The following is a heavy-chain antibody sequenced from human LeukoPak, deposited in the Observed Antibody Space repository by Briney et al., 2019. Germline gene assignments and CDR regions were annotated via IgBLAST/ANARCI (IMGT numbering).Heavy chain of an antibody. CDR2: IYYSGST. Sequence: SEILSLTCTVSGGSISSGDHYWSWIRQPPGKGLEWIGYIYYSGSTYYNPSLKSRVTISVDTSKNQFSLKLSSVTAADTAVYYCARGGGIAAADRFDYWGQGTLVTVSS. CDR1: GGSISSGDHY. J-gene: IGHJ4*02. D-gene: IGHD6-13*01. CDR3: ARGGGIAAADRFDY. V-gene: IGHV4-30-4*08.